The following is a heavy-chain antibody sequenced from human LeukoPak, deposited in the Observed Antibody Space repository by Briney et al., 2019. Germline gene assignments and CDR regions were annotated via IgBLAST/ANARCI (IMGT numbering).Heavy chain of an antibody. CDR3: ARDHGMDA. V-gene: IGHV1-2*06. CDR1: GYTFTAYY. J-gene: IGHJ6*02. Sequence: ASVKVSCRASGYTFTAYYMHWVRQAPGQGLEWMGRINPNTGGTNYAQKFQGRVTMTRDTSINTAYMELDRLTSDDTAVYYCARDHGMDAWGQGTTVTVSS. CDR2: INPNTGGT.